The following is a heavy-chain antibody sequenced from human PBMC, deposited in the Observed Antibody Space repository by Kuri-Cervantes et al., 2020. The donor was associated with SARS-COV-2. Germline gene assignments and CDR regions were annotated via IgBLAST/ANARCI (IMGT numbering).Heavy chain of an antibody. D-gene: IGHD3-22*01. CDR1: GGTFSSYA. V-gene: IGHV1-69*13. Sequence: LVKVSCKASGGTFSSYAISWVRQAPGQGLEWMGGIIPIFGTANYTQKFQDRVTITADESTSTAYMELSSLRSEETAVYYCARCVYYDSRGYYYWYYYGIDVWGQGTTVTVSS. CDR2: IIPIFGTA. CDR3: ARCVYYDSRGYYYWYYYGIDV. J-gene: IGHJ6*02.